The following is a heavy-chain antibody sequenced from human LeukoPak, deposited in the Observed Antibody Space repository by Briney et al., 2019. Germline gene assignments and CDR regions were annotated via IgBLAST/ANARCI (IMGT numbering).Heavy chain of an antibody. V-gene: IGHV4-59*01. CDR2: IYYSGST. J-gene: IGHJ4*02. CDR3: ARDQSATAMGGYYFDY. Sequence: SETLSLTCTVSGGSISSYYWSWIRQPPGKGLEWIGYIYYSGSTNYNPSLKSRVTISVDTSKNQFSLNLGSVTAADTAVYYCARDQSATAMGGYYFDYWGQGTLVGVSS. D-gene: IGHD5-18*01. CDR1: GGSISSYY.